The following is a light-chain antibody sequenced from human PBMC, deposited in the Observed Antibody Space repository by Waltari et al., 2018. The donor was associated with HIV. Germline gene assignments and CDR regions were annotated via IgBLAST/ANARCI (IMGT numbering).Light chain of an antibody. V-gene: IGKV3-20*01. CDR1: QSVDNNY. CDR2: GAS. Sequence: EIVLTQSPGTLTLSPGERATLSCRASQSVDNNYLAWYQHRPGQAPRLLIFGASSRATGIPDRFSASGSGADFTLTSSSLDPSDYALYYCQQYATSPRTFGQGTRVEIK. J-gene: IGKJ2*01. CDR3: QQYATSPRT.